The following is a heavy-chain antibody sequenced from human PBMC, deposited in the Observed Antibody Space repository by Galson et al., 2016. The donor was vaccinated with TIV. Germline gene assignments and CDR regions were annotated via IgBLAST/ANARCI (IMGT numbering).Heavy chain of an antibody. CDR2: TSYRSTWYN. Sequence: CAISGDSVSSPSAAWNWIRQSPSRRLEWLGRTSYRSTWYNDYAASLKRRITINPDTSKNQFSQQLTSGTPEDAAVYYCARGAPSVFGVIRNLDYWGQGTLVTVSS. CDR1: GDSVSSPSAA. J-gene: IGHJ4*02. D-gene: IGHD3-3*01. V-gene: IGHV6-1*01. CDR3: ARGAPSVFGVIRNLDY.